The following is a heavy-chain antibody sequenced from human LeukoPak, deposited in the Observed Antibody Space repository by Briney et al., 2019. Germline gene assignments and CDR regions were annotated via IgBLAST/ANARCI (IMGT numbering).Heavy chain of an antibody. V-gene: IGHV4-39*07. CDR2: VYYTGST. CDR1: GGSLNSYSHK. Sequence: PSETLSLTCSVSGGSLNSYSHKWGWIRQPQGKGLEWIGSVYYTGSTTYNPSLSSRVSISRDTSTSQFSLKLTSVTAADTAVYFCARGPPPDLDYWGRGTLVTVSS. CDR3: ARGPPPDLDY. J-gene: IGHJ4*02.